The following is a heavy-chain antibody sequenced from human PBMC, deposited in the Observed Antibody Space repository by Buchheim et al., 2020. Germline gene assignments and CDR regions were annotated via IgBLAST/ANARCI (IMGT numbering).Heavy chain of an antibody. V-gene: IGHV5-10-1*03. Sequence: EVQLVQSGAEVKKPGESLRISCKGSGYSFTNNWINWVRQMPGKGLEWMGRIDPSDSYTNYSPSFQGHVTISVDKSISPAYPQWSSLKASDTAMYYCARALEEYQLLYHNWFDPWGQGTL. D-gene: IGHD2-2*02. CDR2: IDPSDSYT. CDR3: ARALEEYQLLYHNWFDP. CDR1: GYSFTNNW. J-gene: IGHJ5*02.